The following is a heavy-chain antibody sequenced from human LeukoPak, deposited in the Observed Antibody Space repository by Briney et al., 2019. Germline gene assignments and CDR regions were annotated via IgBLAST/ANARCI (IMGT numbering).Heavy chain of an antibody. CDR3: ARMRGGGIGYHYYMDA. CDR1: GGSFSDYY. Sequence: PETLSLTCAVFGGSFSDYYWSWIRQPPGKGLEWIGEINPSGSTNYNPSLKSRVTISIDTSTNQFSLRLSSVTAADTAVYYCARMRGGGIGYHYYMDAWGKGTTVIVSS. J-gene: IGHJ6*03. CDR2: INPSGST. D-gene: IGHD2-15*01. V-gene: IGHV4-34*01.